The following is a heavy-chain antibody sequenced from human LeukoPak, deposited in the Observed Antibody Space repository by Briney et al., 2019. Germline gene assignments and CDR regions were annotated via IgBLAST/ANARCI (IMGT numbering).Heavy chain of an antibody. CDR1: GLTFSGYV. CDR2: ISANGGRT. CDR3: AKGPERRGFCSGNACYSDC. Sequence: GGSLRLSCAASGLTFSGYVMSWARQAPGKGLEWVAAISANGGRTYYTESVKGHFTISRDNSKNTLYLQMNSLRADDTAVYYWAKGPERRGFCSGNACYSDCWGQGALVTVSS. J-gene: IGHJ4*02. V-gene: IGHV3-23*01. D-gene: IGHD2-8*02.